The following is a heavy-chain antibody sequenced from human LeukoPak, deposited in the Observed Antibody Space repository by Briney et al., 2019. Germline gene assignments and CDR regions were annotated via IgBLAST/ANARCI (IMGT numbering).Heavy chain of an antibody. D-gene: IGHD5-24*01. Sequence: GGSLRLSCVGSGFTSIAYALTWARQAPGKGLEWVSGISGGGVTTYYADSVKGRFTISRDNSKNTLYLQMNSLRADDTAIYYCVRRGGSDGWGAFDIWGQGTVVTVSS. CDR2: ISGGGVTT. CDR1: GFTSIAYA. V-gene: IGHV3-23*01. J-gene: IGHJ3*02. CDR3: VRRGGSDGWGAFDI.